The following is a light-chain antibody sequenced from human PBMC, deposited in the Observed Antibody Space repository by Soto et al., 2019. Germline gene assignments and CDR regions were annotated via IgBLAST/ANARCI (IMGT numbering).Light chain of an antibody. V-gene: IGLV2-14*01. CDR2: EVS. Sequence: QSALTQPASVSRSPGQSITISCTGTSSDVGGYNYVSWYQQHPGKAPKLMIYEVSNRPSGVSNRFSGSKSGNTASLTISGLQAEDEADYYCSSYTSSSTLDFGTGTKLTVL. J-gene: IGLJ1*01. CDR3: SSYTSSSTLD. CDR1: SSDVGGYNY.